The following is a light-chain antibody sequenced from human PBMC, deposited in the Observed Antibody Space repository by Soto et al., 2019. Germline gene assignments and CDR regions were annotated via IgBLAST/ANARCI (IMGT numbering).Light chain of an antibody. Sequence: QSVLTQPASVSGSAGQSITISCTGTSSDVGGYNYVSWYQQHPGKAPKLMIYDVSNRPSGVSNRFSGSKSGNTASLTISGLPAEDEADYYCSSYTSSSTLVVFGGGTKLTVL. CDR2: DVS. V-gene: IGLV2-14*01. CDR1: SSDVGGYNY. J-gene: IGLJ2*01. CDR3: SSYTSSSTLVV.